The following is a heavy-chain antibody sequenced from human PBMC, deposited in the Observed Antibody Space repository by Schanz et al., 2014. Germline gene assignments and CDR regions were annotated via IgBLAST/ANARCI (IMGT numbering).Heavy chain of an antibody. CDR1: GFTFTTHS. J-gene: IGHJ4*02. Sequence: EVQLLESGGGLVQPGGSLRLSCAASGFTFTTHSMTWVRQAPGKGLEWVSSISHSGGSKYYADSVKGRFTVSRDSGQNSLYLQMNSLRAGDTAVYYCARDRGYCSGGSCLTFDYWGQGTLVTVSS. CDR2: ISHSGGSK. D-gene: IGHD2-15*01. CDR3: ARDRGYCSGGSCLTFDY. V-gene: IGHV3-23*01.